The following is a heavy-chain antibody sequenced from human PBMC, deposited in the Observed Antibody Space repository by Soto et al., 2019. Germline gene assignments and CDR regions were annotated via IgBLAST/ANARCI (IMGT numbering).Heavy chain of an antibody. CDR1: GDTFSSYT. CDR3: AIEAVCACDF. D-gene: IGHD6-19*01. CDR2: IIPIVDIA. V-gene: IGHV1-69*08. J-gene: IGHJ3*01. Sequence: QVQLVQSGAEVKKPGSLVKVSCKASGDTFSSYTISWVRHAPGQGLEWMGRIIPIVDIANYAQKFQGRVTSSEDKSASTAYMELSSRRSGGTAGYDGAIEAVCACDFWRKGTMVTVSS.